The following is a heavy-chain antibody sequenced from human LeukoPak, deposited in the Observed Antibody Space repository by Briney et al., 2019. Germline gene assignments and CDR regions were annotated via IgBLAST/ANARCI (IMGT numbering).Heavy chain of an antibody. Sequence: GGPLRLSRAASGFTFSNYAMSWVRQAPGKGLEWVSVMRGSGDDTYSADSVKGRFTISRDNSKNKLYLQMNSLRAEDTAVYYWAKPFYGGYDSLFDYWGQGTLVTVSS. D-gene: IGHD5-12*01. J-gene: IGHJ4*02. CDR3: AKPFYGGYDSLFDY. CDR2: MRGSGDDT. CDR1: GFTFSNYA. V-gene: IGHV3-23*01.